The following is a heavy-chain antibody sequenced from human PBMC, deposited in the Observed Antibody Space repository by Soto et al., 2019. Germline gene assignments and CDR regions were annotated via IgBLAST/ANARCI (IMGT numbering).Heavy chain of an antibody. V-gene: IGHV1-69*13. CDR2: IIPIFGTA. CDR1: GGTFSSYA. D-gene: IGHD3-3*01. Sequence: SVKVSCKASGGTFSSYAISWVRQAPGQGLEWMGGIIPIFGTANYAQKFQGRVTITADESTSTAYMELSSLRSEDTAVYYCARGRRGSYYDFWSGYYNWFDPWAREPWSPSPQ. J-gene: IGHJ5*02. CDR3: ARGRRGSYYDFWSGYYNWFDP.